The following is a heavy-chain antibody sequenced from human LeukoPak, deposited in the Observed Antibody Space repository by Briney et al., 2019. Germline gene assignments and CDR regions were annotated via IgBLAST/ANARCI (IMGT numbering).Heavy chain of an antibody. V-gene: IGHV1-18*01. J-gene: IGHJ5*02. CDR3: ARFGGSYNYDWFDP. Sequence: PSVKLSFTASGYAFTIYSISWVRLGHGQGHGWKWWNSTYNGNTDYAQKLQGRVTMTTDTSTSTAYMQLRSLRSDDTAVYYCARFGGSYNYDWFDPWGQGTLVTVSS. CDR1: GYAFTIYS. CDR2: NSTYNGNT. D-gene: IGHD1-26*01.